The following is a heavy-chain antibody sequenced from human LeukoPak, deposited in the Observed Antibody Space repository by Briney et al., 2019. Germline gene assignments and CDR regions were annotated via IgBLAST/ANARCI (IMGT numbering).Heavy chain of an antibody. CDR2: IYTSGST. D-gene: IGHD6-13*01. Sequence: SETLSLTCTVSGGSISSYYWSWIRQPAGKGLEWIGRIYTSGSTNYNPSLKSRVTMSVDTSKNQFSLKLSSVTAADTAVYYCARDTSYSSSWYGAFDIWGQGTMVTVSS. J-gene: IGHJ3*02. CDR1: GGSISSYY. CDR3: ARDTSYSSSWYGAFDI. V-gene: IGHV4-4*07.